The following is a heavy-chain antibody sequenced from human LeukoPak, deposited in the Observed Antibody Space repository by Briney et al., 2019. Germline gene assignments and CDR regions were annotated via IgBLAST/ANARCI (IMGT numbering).Heavy chain of an antibody. CDR2: IYYSGST. CDR3: ATLGYCSSTSCSHPR. D-gene: IGHD2-2*01. J-gene: IGHJ4*02. CDR1: GGSISSYY. Sequence: KPSETLSLTCTVSGGSISSYYWSWIRQPPGKGLEWIGYIYYSGSTNYNPSLKSRVTISVDTSKNQFSLKLSPVTAADTAVYYCATLGYCSSTSCSHPRWGQGTLVTVSS. V-gene: IGHV4-59*01.